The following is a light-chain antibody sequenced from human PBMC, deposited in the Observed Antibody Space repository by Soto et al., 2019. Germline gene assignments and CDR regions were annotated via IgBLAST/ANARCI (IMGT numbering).Light chain of an antibody. Sequence: DIQMTQSPSTLSASVGDRVTITCRASQNIYNWLAWYQQKPGKAPKLLIYMASTLESGVPSRFXXXXXXTEXTXXISXXQPXXFATYSCQQYNSYPYTFGQGTKLEMK. V-gene: IGKV1-5*03. J-gene: IGKJ2*01. CDR3: QQYNSYPYT. CDR1: QNIYNW. CDR2: MAS.